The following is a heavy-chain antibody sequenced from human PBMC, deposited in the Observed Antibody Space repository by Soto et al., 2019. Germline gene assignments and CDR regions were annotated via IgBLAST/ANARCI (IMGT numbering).Heavy chain of an antibody. Sequence: GGSLRLSCASSGVPFSSYAMSWVRQAPGKGLEWVSAISGSGGSTYYADSVKGRFTISRDNSKNTLYLQMNSLRAEDTAVYYCAGPNPGVVIVYWGQGTLVTVSS. D-gene: IGHD3-3*01. CDR2: ISGSGGST. V-gene: IGHV3-23*01. CDR1: GVPFSSYA. J-gene: IGHJ4*02. CDR3: AGPNPGVVIVY.